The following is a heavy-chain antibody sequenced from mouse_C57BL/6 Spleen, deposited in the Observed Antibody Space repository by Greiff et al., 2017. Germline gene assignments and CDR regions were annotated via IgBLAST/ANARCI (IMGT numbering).Heavy chain of an antibody. CDR3: ARVGSTFYFDY. CDR2: ISGGGGNT. D-gene: IGHD1-1*01. Sequence: EVMLVESGGGLVKPGGSLKLSCAASGFTFSSYTMSWVRQTPEKRLEWVATISGGGGNTYYPDSVKGRFTISRDNAKNTLYLQMSSLRSEDTALYYCARVGSTFYFDYWGQGTTLTVSS. J-gene: IGHJ2*01. CDR1: GFTFSSYT. V-gene: IGHV5-9*01.